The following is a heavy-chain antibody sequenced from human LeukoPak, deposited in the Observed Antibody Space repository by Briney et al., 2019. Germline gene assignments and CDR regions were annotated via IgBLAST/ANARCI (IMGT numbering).Heavy chain of an antibody. Sequence: SVKVSCKASGGTFSSYAISWVRQAPGQGLEWMGGTIPIFGTANYAQKFQGRVTITTDESTSTAYMELSSLRSEDTAVYYCARRRIGYDSSGYGPYYFDYWGQGTLVTVSS. V-gene: IGHV1-69*05. J-gene: IGHJ4*02. D-gene: IGHD3-22*01. CDR2: TIPIFGTA. CDR3: ARRRIGYDSSGYGPYYFDY. CDR1: GGTFSSYA.